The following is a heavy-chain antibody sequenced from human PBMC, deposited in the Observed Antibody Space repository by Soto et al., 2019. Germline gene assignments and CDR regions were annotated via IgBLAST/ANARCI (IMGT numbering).Heavy chain of an antibody. J-gene: IGHJ6*02. V-gene: IGHV3-13*01. CDR1: GLTFSSYD. CDR2: IGTAGDT. D-gene: IGHD5-12*01. CDR3: ARGGGARRYYYYYGMDV. Sequence: GGSLRLSCAASGLTFSSYDMHWVRQATGKGLEWVSAIGTAGDTYYPGSVKGRFTISRENAKNSLYLQMNSLRAGDTAVYYCARGGGARRYYYYYGMDVWGQGTTVTVSS.